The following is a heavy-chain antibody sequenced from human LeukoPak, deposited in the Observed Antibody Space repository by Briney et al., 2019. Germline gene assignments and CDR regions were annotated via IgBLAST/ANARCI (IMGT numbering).Heavy chain of an antibody. CDR2: IYSGGST. D-gene: IGHD3-9*01. J-gene: IGHJ4*02. Sequence: GGSLRLSCAASGFTVSSTYMSWVRQAPGKGLEWVSVIYSGGSTYYADSVKGRFTISRDNSKNTLYLQMNSLRAEDTAVYYCARTRYFDWSYYFDYWGQGTLVTVSS. V-gene: IGHV3-53*01. CDR1: GFTVSSTY. CDR3: ARTRYFDWSYYFDY.